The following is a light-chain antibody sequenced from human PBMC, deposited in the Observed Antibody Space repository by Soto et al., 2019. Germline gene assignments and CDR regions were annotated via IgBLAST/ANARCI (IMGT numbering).Light chain of an antibody. V-gene: IGKV3-20*01. J-gene: IGKJ5*01. CDR2: GAS. CDR3: QHYVSGT. Sequence: EIVLTQSPGILSLSPGDGATLSCRASQGVRGTYLAWYQHRPGQPPRLLIYGASSRATGIPDRFSGSESGTDFTLSINRLEPEDFAVYYCQHYVSGTFAQGTRLEIK. CDR1: QGVRGTY.